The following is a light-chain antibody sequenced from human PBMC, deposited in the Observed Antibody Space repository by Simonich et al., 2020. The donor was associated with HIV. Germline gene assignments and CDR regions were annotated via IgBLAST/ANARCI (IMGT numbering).Light chain of an antibody. CDR3: SSYTSSSTVV. V-gene: IGLV2-14*01. J-gene: IGLJ2*01. CDR1: SSDIGGYNY. Sequence: QSALTQPASVSGSPGPSITISCTGNSSDIGGYNYVSWYQQHPGQAPKLMIYDVSKGPSGVSNRFSGSKSGNTASLTISGLQAEDEADYCCSSYTSSSTVVFGGGTKLTVL. CDR2: DVS.